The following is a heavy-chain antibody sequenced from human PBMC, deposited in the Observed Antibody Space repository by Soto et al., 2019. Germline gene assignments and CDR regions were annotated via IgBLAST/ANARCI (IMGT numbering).Heavy chain of an antibody. CDR1: XYSFTXYX. CDR3: ARHLCSGGSCYSAYYYYGMDV. CDR2: IDPSDSYT. V-gene: IGHV5-10-1*01. J-gene: IGHJ6*02. Sequence: GESXKXXCKXXXYSFTXYXIXXVRXXXGXGXXXXGRIDPSDSYTNYSPSFQGHVTISADKSISTAYLQWSSLKASDTAMYYCARHLCSGGSCYSAYYYYGMDVWGQGTTVTVSS. D-gene: IGHD2-15*01.